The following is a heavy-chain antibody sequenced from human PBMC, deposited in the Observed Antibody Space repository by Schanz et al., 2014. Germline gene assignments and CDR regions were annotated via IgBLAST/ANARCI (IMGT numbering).Heavy chain of an antibody. D-gene: IGHD2-8*01. J-gene: IGHJ3*01. CDR2: IKGKTDGETA. CDR3: TTDNGDVAFDF. CDR1: GLTFTSAW. V-gene: IGHV3-15*01. Sequence: EVQLVESGGGLVKPGGSLRLSCATSGLTFTSAWMSWVRQAPGKGLEWVGRIKGKTDGETADYAAPMKDRFTISRDDSKNTLFLQMNSLETEDTAGYYCTTDNGDVAFDFWGQGTMVAVSS.